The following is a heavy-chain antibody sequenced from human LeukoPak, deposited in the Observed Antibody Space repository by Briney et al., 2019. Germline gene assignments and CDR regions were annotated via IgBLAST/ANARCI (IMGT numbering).Heavy chain of an antibody. J-gene: IGHJ6*02. V-gene: IGHV3-11*01. D-gene: IGHD2-2*01. CDR3: ARCSSTSCWYYGMDV. Sequence: GSLRLSCAASGFTFSDYYMSWIRQAPGKGLEWVSYISSSGSTIYYADSVKGRFTISRDNAKNSLYLQMNSLRAEDTAVYYCARCSSTSCWYYGMDVWGQGTTVTVSS. CDR2: ISSSGSTI. CDR1: GFTFSDYY.